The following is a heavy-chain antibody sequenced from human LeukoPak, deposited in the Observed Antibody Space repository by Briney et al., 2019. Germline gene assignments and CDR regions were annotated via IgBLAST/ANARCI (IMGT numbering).Heavy chain of an antibody. D-gene: IGHD6-19*01. V-gene: IGHV4-34*08. CDR3: ARRPAGTIDY. Sequence: SESLSLTCAVYGETFNGYYWSWIRQPPGKGLEWMGEINNSGSTNYNPSLKSRVTISVDTSKNQFSLKLKSVTAADTAVYYCARRPAGTIDYWGQGTLVTVSS. CDR2: INNSGST. CDR1: GETFNGYY. J-gene: IGHJ4*02.